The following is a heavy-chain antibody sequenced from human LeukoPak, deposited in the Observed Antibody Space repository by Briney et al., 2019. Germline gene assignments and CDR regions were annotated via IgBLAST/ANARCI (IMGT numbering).Heavy chain of an antibody. Sequence: SETLSLTCTVSGGSISSYYWSWIRQPPGKGLEWIGYIYYSGSTNYNPSLKSRVTISVDTSKNQLSLKLSSVTAADTAVYYCARAEARLLWFGELGSDAFDIWGQGTMVTVSS. J-gene: IGHJ3*02. D-gene: IGHD3-10*01. CDR3: ARAEARLLWFGELGSDAFDI. CDR2: IYYSGST. V-gene: IGHV4-59*01. CDR1: GGSISSYY.